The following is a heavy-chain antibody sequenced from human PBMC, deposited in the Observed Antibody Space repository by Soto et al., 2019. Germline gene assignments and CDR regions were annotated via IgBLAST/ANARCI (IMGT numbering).Heavy chain of an antibody. J-gene: IGHJ4*02. CDR3: ARDRSWDYYDSSGYYSC. D-gene: IGHD3-22*01. CDR1: GFTFSSYW. CDR2: INSDGSST. V-gene: IGHV3-74*01. Sequence: EVQLVESGGGLVQPGGSLRLSCAASGFTFSSYWMHWVRQAPGKGLVWVSRINSDGSSTSYADSVKGRFTISRDNAKNTLYLQMNSLRAEDTAVYYCARDRSWDYYDSSGYYSCWGQGTLVTVSS.